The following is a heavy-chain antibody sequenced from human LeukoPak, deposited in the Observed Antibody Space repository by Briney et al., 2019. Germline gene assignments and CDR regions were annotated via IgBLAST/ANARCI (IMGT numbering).Heavy chain of an antibody. D-gene: IGHD3-10*01. V-gene: IGHV1-18*01. J-gene: IGHJ4*02. CDR1: GYTFISFG. CDR2: ISTYNGNT. Sequence: ASVKVSCKALGYTFISFGISWARQAPGQGLEWMGRISTYNGNTKTAQNLRGRVTMTTDTSTSTAYMELRSLSSDDTAVYYCAREDLVRGVIGPDYWGQGTLVTVPS. CDR3: AREDLVRGVIGPDY.